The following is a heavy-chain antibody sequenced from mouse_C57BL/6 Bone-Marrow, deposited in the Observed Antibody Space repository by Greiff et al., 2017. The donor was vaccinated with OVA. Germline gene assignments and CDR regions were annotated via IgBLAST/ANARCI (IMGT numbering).Heavy chain of an antibody. CDR1: GYTFTSYW. CDR3: AKSSYYSNFDY. V-gene: IGHV1-55*01. CDR2: IYPGSGST. D-gene: IGHD2-5*01. J-gene: IGHJ2*01. Sequence: QVQLKQPGAELVKPGASVKMSCKASGYTFTSYWITWVKQRPGQGLEWIGDIYPGSGSTNYNEKFKSKATLTVDTSSSTAYMQRSSLTAEDSAVYYSAKSSYYSNFDYWGQGTTLTVSS.